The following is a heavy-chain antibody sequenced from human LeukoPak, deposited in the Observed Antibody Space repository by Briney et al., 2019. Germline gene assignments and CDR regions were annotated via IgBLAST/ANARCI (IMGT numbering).Heavy chain of an antibody. V-gene: IGHV3-7*01. CDR3: ARGLSGRVWFFDY. D-gene: IGHD3-16*01. J-gene: IGHJ4*02. CDR2: ISQDGSEK. CDR1: GFTFSSYW. Sequence: GGSLRLSCAASGFTFSSYWMTWVRQAPGKGLEWVANISQDGSEKYTVDSVKGRFTISRDNAKNSLYLQMNSLRAEDTAVYYCARGLSGRVWFFDYWGQGTLVTVSS.